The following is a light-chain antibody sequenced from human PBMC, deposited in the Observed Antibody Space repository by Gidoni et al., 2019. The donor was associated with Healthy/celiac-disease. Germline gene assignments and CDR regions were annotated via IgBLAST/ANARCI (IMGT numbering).Light chain of an antibody. J-gene: IGLJ3*02. CDR1: SSNIGITY. V-gene: IGLV1-47*01. CDR2: RNN. CDR3: AAWDDSLSGEV. Sequence: QSVLTQPHSASGTPGQRVTISCSGSSSNIGITYVYWYQQLPGTAPKLLIYRNNQRPSGVPDRFSGSKSGTSASLAISGLRSEDEADYYCAAWDDSLSGEVFGGGTKLTVL.